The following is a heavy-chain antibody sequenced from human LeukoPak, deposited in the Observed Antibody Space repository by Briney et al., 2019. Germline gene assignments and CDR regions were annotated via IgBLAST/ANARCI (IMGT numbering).Heavy chain of an antibody. J-gene: IGHJ6*02. V-gene: IGHV4-61*01. CDR2: IYYSGST. Sequence: SETLSLTCTVSGGSVSSGSYYWSWIRQPPGKGLEWIGYIYYSGSTNYNPSLKSRVTISVDTSKNQFSLKLSSVTAADTAVYYCATDSTTRVYYYGMDVWGQGTTVTVSS. D-gene: IGHD5/OR15-5a*01. CDR1: GGSVSSGSYY. CDR3: ATDSTTRVYYYGMDV.